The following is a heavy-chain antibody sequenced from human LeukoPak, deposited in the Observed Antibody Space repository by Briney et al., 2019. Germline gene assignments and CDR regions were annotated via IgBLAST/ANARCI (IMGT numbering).Heavy chain of an antibody. V-gene: IGHV3-21*01. J-gene: IGHJ4*02. Sequence: GGSLRLSCAASGFTFSSYSMNWVRQAPGKGLEWVSSISSSSSYIYYADSVKGRFTISRDNAKNSLYLQMNSLRAEDTAVYYRARDKLAVAGSADYWGQGTLVTVSS. CDR2: ISSSSSYI. CDR1: GFTFSSYS. D-gene: IGHD6-19*01. CDR3: ARDKLAVAGSADY.